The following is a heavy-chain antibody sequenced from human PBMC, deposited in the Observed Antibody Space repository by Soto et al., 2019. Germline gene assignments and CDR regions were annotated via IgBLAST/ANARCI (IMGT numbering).Heavy chain of an antibody. CDR2: ISGSGGST. CDR3: AKAPLRLGFSYYYYGMDV. J-gene: IGHJ6*02. CDR1: GFTVSSHY. V-gene: IGHV3-23*01. D-gene: IGHD2-21*01. Sequence: PGGSLRLSCAPSGFTVSSHYMSWVRQAPGKGLEWVSAISGSGGSTYYYADSVKGRFTISRDNSKNTLYLQMNSLRAEDTAVYYCAKAPLRLGFSYYYYGMDVWGQGTTVTVSS.